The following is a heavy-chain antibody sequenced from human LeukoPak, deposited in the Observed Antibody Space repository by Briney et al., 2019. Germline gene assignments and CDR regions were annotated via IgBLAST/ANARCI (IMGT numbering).Heavy chain of an antibody. CDR2: IKQDGSEK. CDR3: ARDSGVPYYYDSSGYYYGGMDV. D-gene: IGHD3-22*01. J-gene: IGHJ6*02. Sequence: GGSLRLSCAASGFTFSSYAMSWVRQAPGKGLEWVANIKQDGSEKYHVDSVKGRFTISRDNAKNSLYLQMNSLRAEDTAVYYCARDSGVPYYYDSSGYYYGGMDVWGQGTTVTVSS. V-gene: IGHV3-7*03. CDR1: GFTFSSYA.